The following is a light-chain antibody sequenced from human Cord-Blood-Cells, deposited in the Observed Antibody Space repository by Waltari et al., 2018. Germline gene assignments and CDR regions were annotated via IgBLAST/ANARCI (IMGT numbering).Light chain of an antibody. V-gene: IGLV2-14*01. J-gene: IGLJ3*02. CDR2: DDS. CDR1: SSDVGGYNY. CDR3: SSYTSSSTRV. Sequence: QSALTQPASVYGSPGKSITISCTGTSSDVGGYNYVSWYQQHPGKAPKPMIYDDSNRPSGVSNRFPGSKSGNTASLTISGLQAEGEADYYCSSYTSSSTRVLGGGTTLTVL.